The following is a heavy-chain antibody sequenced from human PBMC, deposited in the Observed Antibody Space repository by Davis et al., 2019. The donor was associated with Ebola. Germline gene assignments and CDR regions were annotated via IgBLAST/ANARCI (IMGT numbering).Heavy chain of an antibody. Sequence: PGGSLRLSCAASGFTFSSHAMSWVRQASGKGLEWVSAISGSGGSTYYADSVKGRFTISRDNSKNTLYLQMNSLRAEDTAVYYCARRKDSSGWYYYYGMDVWGQGTTVTVSS. D-gene: IGHD6-19*01. CDR1: GFTFSSHA. J-gene: IGHJ6*02. CDR2: ISGSGGST. V-gene: IGHV3-23*01. CDR3: ARRKDSSGWYYYYGMDV.